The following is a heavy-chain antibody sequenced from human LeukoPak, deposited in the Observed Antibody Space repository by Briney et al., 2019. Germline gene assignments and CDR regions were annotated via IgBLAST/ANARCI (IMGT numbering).Heavy chain of an antibody. Sequence: ASVKVSCKVSGYTLTELSMHWVRQAPGKGLEWMGGFDPEDGETIYAQKFQGRVTMTEDTSTDTAYMELSSLRPEDTAVYYCATGWNYYYGMDVWGQGTTVTVSS. V-gene: IGHV1-24*01. CDR2: FDPEDGET. CDR1: GYTLTELS. J-gene: IGHJ6*02. CDR3: ATGWNYYYGMDV. D-gene: IGHD2-15*01.